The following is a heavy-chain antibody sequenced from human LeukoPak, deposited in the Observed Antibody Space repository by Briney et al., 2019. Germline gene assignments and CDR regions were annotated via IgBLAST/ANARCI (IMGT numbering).Heavy chain of an antibody. J-gene: IGHJ5*02. CDR1: GFTFSSYW. Sequence: GGSLRLSCAASGFTFSSYWMHWVRQTPGTGLVWVSRISSDGSSTSYGDSVKGRFTISRDNAKNTLYLQMNSLRAEDTAVYYCVRNLYNQGDLWGQGNLVTVSS. V-gene: IGHV3-74*01. CDR2: ISSDGSST. CDR3: VRNLYNQGDL. D-gene: IGHD1-14*01.